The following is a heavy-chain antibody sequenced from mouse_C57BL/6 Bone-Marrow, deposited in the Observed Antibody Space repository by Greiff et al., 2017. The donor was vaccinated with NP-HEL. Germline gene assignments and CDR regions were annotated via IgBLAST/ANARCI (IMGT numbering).Heavy chain of an antibody. J-gene: IGHJ3*01. Sequence: QVQLQQPGAELVMPGASVKLSCKASGYTFTSYWMHWVKQRPGRGLEWIGEIDPSDSYTNYNQKFKGKSTLTVDKSSSTAYMQLSSLTSEDSAVYYCASSSIYYDYPWFAYWGQGTLVTVSA. V-gene: IGHV1-69*01. CDR2: IDPSDSYT. CDR1: GYTFTSYW. CDR3: ASSSIYYDYPWFAY. D-gene: IGHD2-4*01.